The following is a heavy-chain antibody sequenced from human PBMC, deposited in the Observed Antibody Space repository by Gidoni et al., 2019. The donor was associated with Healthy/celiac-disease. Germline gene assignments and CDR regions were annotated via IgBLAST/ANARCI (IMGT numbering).Heavy chain of an antibody. CDR3: AREATGIVGATTTDY. CDR1: GFTFSSYE. D-gene: IGHD1-26*01. CDR2: ISSSGSTI. J-gene: IGHJ4*02. V-gene: IGHV3-48*03. Sequence: EVQLVESGGGLVQPGGSLRLSCAASGFTFSSYEMTWVRQAPGKGLEWVSYISSSGSTIYYADSVKGRFTISRDNAKNSLYLQMNSLRAEDTAVYYCAREATGIVGATTTDYWGQGTLVTVSS.